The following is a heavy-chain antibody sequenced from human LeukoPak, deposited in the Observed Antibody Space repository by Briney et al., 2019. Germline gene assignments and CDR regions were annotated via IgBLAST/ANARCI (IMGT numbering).Heavy chain of an antibody. CDR2: FDPEDGET. J-gene: IGHJ4*02. V-gene: IGHV1-24*01. Sequence: ASVKVSCKVSGYTLTELSMHWVRQAPGKGLEWMGGFDPEDGETIYAQKFQGRVTMTEDTSTDTAYMELCSLRSEDTAVYYCATRPPGYSGSYYFDYWGQGTLVTVSS. CDR1: GYTLTELS. D-gene: IGHD1-26*01. CDR3: ATRPPGYSGSYYFDY.